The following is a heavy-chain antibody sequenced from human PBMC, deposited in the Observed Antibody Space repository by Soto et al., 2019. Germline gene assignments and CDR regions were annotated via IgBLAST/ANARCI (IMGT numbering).Heavy chain of an antibody. Sequence: QVQLVQSGAEVKKPGASVKVSCKASGYTFITYGVSWVRQAPGQGLDWLGWISTYNGNTSYAERLQGRVTMTTDTTTNTGYMELRNLRSDDTAVYYCARGPTDYYDNSANYFLDYWGQGTLVTVSS. CDR1: GYTFITYG. CDR3: ARGPTDYYDNSANYFLDY. D-gene: IGHD3-22*01. CDR2: ISTYNGNT. J-gene: IGHJ4*02. V-gene: IGHV1-18*01.